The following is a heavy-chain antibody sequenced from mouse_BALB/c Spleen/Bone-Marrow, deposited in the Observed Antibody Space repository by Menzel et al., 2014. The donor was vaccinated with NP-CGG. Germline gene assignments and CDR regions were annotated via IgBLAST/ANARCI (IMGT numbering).Heavy chain of an antibody. CDR2: INPGSGAT. CDR3: ARRLTGTLYFDY. CDR1: GYAFTNYL. D-gene: IGHD4-1*01. V-gene: IGHV1-54*03. J-gene: IGHJ2*01. Sequence: VQRVESGAELVRPGTSVKVSCKASGYAFTNYLIEWVKQRPGQGLEWIGVINPGSGATNYNGNFKGKATLTADKSSSTPYMQLSSLTSDDSAVYFCARRLTGTLYFDYWGQSTTLTVSS.